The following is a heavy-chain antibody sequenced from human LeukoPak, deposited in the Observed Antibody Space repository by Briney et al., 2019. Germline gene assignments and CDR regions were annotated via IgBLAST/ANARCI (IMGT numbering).Heavy chain of an antibody. D-gene: IGHD6-19*01. V-gene: IGHV1-69*04. J-gene: IGHJ4*02. CDR2: IIPILGIA. CDR1: GGTFSSYA. Sequence: SVKVSCKASGGTFSSYAISWVRQAPGQGLEWMGRIIPILGIANYAQKFQGRVTITADKSTSTAYMELSSLRSEDTAVYYCARGGKQWLVVGYYFDYWGQGTLVTVSS. CDR3: ARGGKQWLVVGYYFDY.